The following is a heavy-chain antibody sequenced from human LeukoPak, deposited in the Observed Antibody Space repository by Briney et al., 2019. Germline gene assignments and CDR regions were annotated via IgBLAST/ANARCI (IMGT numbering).Heavy chain of an antibody. J-gene: IGHJ4*02. D-gene: IGHD5-12*01. V-gene: IGHV3-30*18. Sequence: GGSLTLASPASGFTWGSYGMGWVRHAPSNVLGLGAVISYDGSNKYYADSVKGRFTISRDNSKNTLYLQKNSLRAEDAAVYYCAKPLVATGYYFDYWGQGTLVTVSS. CDR3: AKPLVATGYYFDY. CDR2: ISYDGSNK. CDR1: GFTWGSYG.